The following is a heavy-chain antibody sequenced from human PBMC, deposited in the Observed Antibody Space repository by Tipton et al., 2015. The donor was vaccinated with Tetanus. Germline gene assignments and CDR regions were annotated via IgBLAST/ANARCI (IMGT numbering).Heavy chain of an antibody. CDR1: GYTFTGYY. CDR3: ARDRGDYIYYGMDV. V-gene: IGHV1-2*02. CDR2: IDPNSGGT. D-gene: IGHD3-22*01. J-gene: IGHJ6*02. Sequence: QLVQSGAEMKKPGASVKVSCKASGYTFTGYYIYWVRQAPGQGLEWMGWIDPNSGGTVYAQKFQGRVTMTRDTSISTAYMELRSLSPDESAVYYCARDRGDYIYYGMDVWGPGTTVTVS.